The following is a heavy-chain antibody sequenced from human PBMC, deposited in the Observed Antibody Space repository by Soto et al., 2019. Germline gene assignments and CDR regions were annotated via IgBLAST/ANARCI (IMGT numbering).Heavy chain of an antibody. V-gene: IGHV6-1*01. Sequence: QVQLQQSGPGLLKPSQTLSLTCAISGDSVSSNSAAWNWIRQSPSRGLEWLGRTYYRSKWYNDYAVSVKSRITINPDTSKNQFSLQLNSVTPEDTAVYYCARESRYYDSSGYRSYWYFDLWGRGTLVTVSS. CDR2: TYYRSKWYN. CDR1: GDSVSSNSAA. D-gene: IGHD3-22*01. CDR3: ARESRYYDSSGYRSYWYFDL. J-gene: IGHJ2*01.